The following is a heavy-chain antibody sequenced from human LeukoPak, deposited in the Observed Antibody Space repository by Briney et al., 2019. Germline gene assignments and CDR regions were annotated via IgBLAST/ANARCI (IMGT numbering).Heavy chain of an antibody. CDR2: IYTSGNT. J-gene: IGHJ3*02. CDR3: ARDWEGYCSRTACYGPALDI. V-gene: IGHV4-4*07. CDR1: GGSISHFY. D-gene: IGHD2-2*01. Sequence: SETLSLTCSVSGGSISHFYWSWIRQPAGAGLEWIGRIYTSGNTNYTPSLKSRVTMSVDTSKNQFSLKLSSVTAADTAVYYCARDWEGYCSRTACYGPALDIWGHGTLVTVSS.